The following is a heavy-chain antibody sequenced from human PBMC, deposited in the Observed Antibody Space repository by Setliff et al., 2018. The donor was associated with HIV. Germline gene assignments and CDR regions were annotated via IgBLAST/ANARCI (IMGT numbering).Heavy chain of an antibody. J-gene: IGHJ4*02. Sequence: SETLSLTCAVYGGSLNDYSWNWIRQSQGKGLEWIGEVNLPKTLNYNPSLESRITISVDTSKKQFSLDLSSVTAADTAVYFCARAIVKTGYHTKSRVFDYWGQGTLVTVSS. CDR2: VNLPKTL. V-gene: IGHV4-34*01. CDR1: GGSLNDYS. D-gene: IGHD3-9*01. CDR3: ARAIVKTGYHTKSRVFDY.